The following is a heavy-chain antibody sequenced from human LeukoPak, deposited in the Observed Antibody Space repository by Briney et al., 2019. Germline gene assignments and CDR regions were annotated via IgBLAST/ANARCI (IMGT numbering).Heavy chain of an antibody. D-gene: IGHD6-19*01. CDR3: ARAGRIAVAVWGRHYMDV. Sequence: PGGSLRLSCAASGFTFSSYEMNWVRQAPGKGLEWVSYISSSGSTIYYADSVKGRFTISRDNAKNSLYLQMNSLRAEDTAVYYCARAGRIAVAVWGRHYMDVWGKGTTVTVSS. CDR1: GFTFSSYE. J-gene: IGHJ6*03. CDR2: ISSSGSTI. V-gene: IGHV3-48*03.